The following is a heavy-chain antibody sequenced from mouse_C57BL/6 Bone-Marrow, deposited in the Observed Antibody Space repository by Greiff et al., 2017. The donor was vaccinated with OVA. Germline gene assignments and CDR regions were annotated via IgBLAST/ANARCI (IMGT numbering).Heavy chain of an antibody. CDR1: GYTFTSYD. CDR3: AREDYYYGSSLAWFAY. D-gene: IGHD1-1*01. Sequence: QVQLKQSGPELVKPGASVKLSCKASGYTFTSYDINWVKQRPGQGLEWIGRISPRDGSTKYNEKFKGKATLTVDKSSSTAYMELHSLTSEDSAVYFCAREDYYYGSSLAWFAYWGQGTLVTVSA. V-gene: IGHV1-85*01. J-gene: IGHJ3*01. CDR2: ISPRDGST.